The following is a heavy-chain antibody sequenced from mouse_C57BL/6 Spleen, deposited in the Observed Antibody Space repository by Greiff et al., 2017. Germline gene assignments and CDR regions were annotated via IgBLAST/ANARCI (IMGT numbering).Heavy chain of an antibody. D-gene: IGHD2-1*01. CDR1: GYSFTGYY. J-gene: IGHJ4*01. CDR3: ARGGNDAMDY. CDR2: INPSTGGT. V-gene: IGHV1-42*01. Sequence: VQLKESGPELVKPGASVKISCKASGYSFTGYYMNWVKQSPEKSLEWIGEINPSTGGTTYNQKFKAKATLTVDKSSSTAYMQLKSLTSEDSAVYYCARGGNDAMDYWGQGTSVTVSS.